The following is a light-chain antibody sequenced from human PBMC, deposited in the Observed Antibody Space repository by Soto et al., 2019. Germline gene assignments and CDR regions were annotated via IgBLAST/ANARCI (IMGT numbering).Light chain of an antibody. CDR1: QSISSH. J-gene: IGKJ4*01. CDR2: DAS. CDR3: QQSASTPPT. Sequence: DIQMTQSPSSLSASVGDRVTITCRASQSISSHLNWYQQKPGKAPKLLIYDASSLQSGVPSRFSGSGSGTAFPLTISSLQPEDFATYYCQQSASTPPTFGGGTKVEIK. V-gene: IGKV1-39*01.